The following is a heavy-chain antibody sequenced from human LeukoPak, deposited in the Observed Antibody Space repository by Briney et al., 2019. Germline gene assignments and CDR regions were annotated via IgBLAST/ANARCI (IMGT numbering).Heavy chain of an antibody. Sequence: PSETLSLTCAVYGGSFSGYYWSWIRQPPGKGLEWIGEINHSGSTNYNPSLKSRVTISVDTSKNQFSLKLSPVTAADTAVYYCASWAAIATLWGRGTLVTVSS. CDR3: ASWAAIATL. CDR2: INHSGST. V-gene: IGHV4-34*01. CDR1: GGSFSGYY. D-gene: IGHD6-13*01. J-gene: IGHJ2*01.